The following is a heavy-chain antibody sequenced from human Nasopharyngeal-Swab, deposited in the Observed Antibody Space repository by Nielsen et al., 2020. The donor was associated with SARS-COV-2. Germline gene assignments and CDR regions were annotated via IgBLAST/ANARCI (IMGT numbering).Heavy chain of an antibody. J-gene: IGHJ6*02. Sequence: GESLKISCAASGFTFSSYAMHWVRQAPGKGLEYVSAISSNGGSPYYANSVKGRFTISRDNSKNTLYLQMGSLRAEDMAVYYCARDRDIVVVVAATGTTSCLCGMDVWGQGTTVTVSS. CDR2: ISSNGGSP. CDR1: GFTFSSYA. CDR3: ARDRDIVVVVAATGTTSCLCGMDV. V-gene: IGHV3-64*01. D-gene: IGHD2-15*01.